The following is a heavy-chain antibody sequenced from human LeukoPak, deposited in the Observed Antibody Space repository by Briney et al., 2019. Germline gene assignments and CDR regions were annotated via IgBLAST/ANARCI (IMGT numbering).Heavy chain of an antibody. CDR3: ARDGPDIVATIPIDY. Sequence: ASVKVSCKASGYTSTSYGISWVRQAPGQGLEWMGWISAYNGNTNYAQKLQGRVTMTTDTSTSTAYMELRSLRSDDTAVYYCARDGPDIVATIPIDYWGQGTLVTVSS. CDR2: ISAYNGNT. J-gene: IGHJ4*02. CDR1: GYTSTSYG. V-gene: IGHV1-18*01. D-gene: IGHD5-12*01.